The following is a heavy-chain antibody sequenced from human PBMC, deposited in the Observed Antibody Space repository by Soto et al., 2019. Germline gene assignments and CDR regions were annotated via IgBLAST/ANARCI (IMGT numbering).Heavy chain of an antibody. D-gene: IGHD2-8*01. CDR1: GFSVSSKY. Sequence: EVQLVESGGDLVQPGGSLRLSCAASGFSVSSKYMSWVRQAPGKGLEWVSLIQSGGTTYYAGSVKGRFTISRDYSDNSLFLQMNSLGVEDTAVYYCQRDDVQFNGDRYYGVPMDVWCKGKTVHVSA. J-gene: IGHJ6*04. CDR2: IQSGGTT. CDR3: QRDDVQFNGDRYYGVPMDV. V-gene: IGHV3-66*01.